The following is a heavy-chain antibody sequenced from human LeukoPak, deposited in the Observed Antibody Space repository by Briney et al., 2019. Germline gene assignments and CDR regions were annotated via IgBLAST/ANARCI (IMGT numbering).Heavy chain of an antibody. J-gene: IGHJ4*02. CDR1: GGSISTYY. Sequence: PSETLSLTCTVSGGSISTYYWSWIRQPAGKGLEWLGRIYVSGSTNYNPSLKSRVTMSLDTSKTQFSLKLSSVTAADTAVYYCARSLGYTYGYADYWGQGTLVTVSS. V-gene: IGHV4-4*07. D-gene: IGHD5-18*01. CDR2: IYVSGST. CDR3: ARSLGYTYGYADY.